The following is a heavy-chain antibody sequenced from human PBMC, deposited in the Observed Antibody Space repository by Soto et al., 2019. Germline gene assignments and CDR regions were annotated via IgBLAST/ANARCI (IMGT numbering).Heavy chain of an antibody. V-gene: IGHV3-53*01. D-gene: IGHD3-16*01. Sequence: LRLSCAASGFIVSSNYMGWVRQAPGKGLECVSVIYSGGSTDYADSVKGRFTISRDSSKNTLYLQMNSLRAEDTAMYYCARSWGYLDYWGQGTLVTVSS. CDR3: ARSWGYLDY. J-gene: IGHJ4*02. CDR2: IYSGGST. CDR1: GFIVSSNY.